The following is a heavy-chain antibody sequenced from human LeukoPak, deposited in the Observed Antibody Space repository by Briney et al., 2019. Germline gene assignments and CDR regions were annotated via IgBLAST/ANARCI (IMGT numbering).Heavy chain of an antibody. Sequence: SETLSLTCTVSGGSISSYYWSWIRQPPGKGLEWIGYAYYSGRTSYNASLKSRVTTSVDTSKNQFFLKLSSVTAADTAVYYCARHMSVTYDAFDIWGQGTMVTVSS. J-gene: IGHJ3*02. CDR1: GGSISSYY. V-gene: IGHV4-59*08. D-gene: IGHD2-21*02. CDR3: ARHMSVTYDAFDI. CDR2: AYYSGRT.